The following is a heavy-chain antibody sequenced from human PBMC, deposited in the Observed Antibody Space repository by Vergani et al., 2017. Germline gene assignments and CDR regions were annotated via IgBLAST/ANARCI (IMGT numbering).Heavy chain of an antibody. Sequence: EVQLVESGGGLIHPGGSLRLSCEGSGFSFSGYWMHWVRQSPEKGLVWVSTINIGGRTSYADSVKGRLTLTRDNSKNTLFLQMNSLRPEDTAVYYCARDTVTGSRYFDYWGQGTLVTVSS. V-gene: IGHV3-74*01. J-gene: IGHJ4*02. D-gene: IGHD6-19*01. CDR1: GFSFSGYW. CDR3: ARDTVTGSRYFDY. CDR2: INIGGRTS.